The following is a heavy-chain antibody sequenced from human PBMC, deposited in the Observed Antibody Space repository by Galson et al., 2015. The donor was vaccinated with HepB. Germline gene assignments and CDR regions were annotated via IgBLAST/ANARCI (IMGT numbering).Heavy chain of an antibody. Sequence: SVKVSCKASGYTFTSYAMHWVRQAPGQRLEWMGWINAGNGNTKYSQKFQGRVTITRDTSASTAYMELSSLRSEDTAVYYCARDYPPMYYYDSSGYGTYYYYYGMDVWGQGTTVTVSS. D-gene: IGHD3-22*01. V-gene: IGHV1-3*01. CDR2: INAGNGNT. J-gene: IGHJ6*02. CDR3: ARDYPPMYYYDSSGYGTYYYYYGMDV. CDR1: GYTFTSYA.